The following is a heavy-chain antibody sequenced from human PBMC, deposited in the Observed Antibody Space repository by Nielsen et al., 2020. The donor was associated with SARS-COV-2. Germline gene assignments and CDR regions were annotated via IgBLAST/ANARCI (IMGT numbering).Heavy chain of an antibody. CDR2: IYHSGST. V-gene: IGHV4-4*02. J-gene: IGHJ4*02. Sequence: SDTLSLTCAVSGGSISSSNWWSWVRQPPGKGLEWIGEIYHSGSTNYNPSLKSRVTISVDKSKNQFSLKLSSVTAADTAVYYCARGPYYYDSSGFADYWGQGTLVTVSS. CDR3: ARGPYYYDSSGFADY. CDR1: GGSISSSNW. D-gene: IGHD3-22*01.